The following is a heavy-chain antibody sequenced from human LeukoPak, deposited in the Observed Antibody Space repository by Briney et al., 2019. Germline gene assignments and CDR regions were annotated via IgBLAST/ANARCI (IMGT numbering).Heavy chain of an antibody. CDR2: IYHSGST. CDR1: GYSISSGYY. CDR3: ARPSIAAARIDAFDI. Sequence: SEALSLTCAVSGYSISSGYYWGWIRQPPGKGLEWIGSIYHSGSTYYNPSLKSRVTISVDTSKNPFSLKLSSVTAADTAVYYCARPSIAAARIDAFDIWGQGTMVTVSS. J-gene: IGHJ3*02. D-gene: IGHD6-13*01. V-gene: IGHV4-38-2*01.